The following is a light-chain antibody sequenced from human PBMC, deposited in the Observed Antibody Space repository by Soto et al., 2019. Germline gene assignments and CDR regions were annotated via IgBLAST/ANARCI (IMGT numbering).Light chain of an antibody. Sequence: DIVMTQSPSSLAVSLGERATINCNSRQSVLYSSNNNNYLAWYQQKPGQAPGLLIYGASNRATGIPDRFSGSGSGTDSTLTISRLEPEDFAVYYCQQYGSSGTFGQGTKVDIK. J-gene: IGKJ1*01. V-gene: IGKV4-1*01. CDR1: QSVLYSSNNNNY. CDR3: QQYGSSGT. CDR2: GAS.